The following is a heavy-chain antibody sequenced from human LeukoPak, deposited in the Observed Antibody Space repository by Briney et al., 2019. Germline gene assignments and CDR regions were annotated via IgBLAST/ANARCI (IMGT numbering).Heavy chain of an antibody. V-gene: IGHV3-23*01. Sequence: GGSLRLSCTASGFTFSSYAMSWVRQAPGKGLEWVSVISSSGGSTYYADSVKGRFTISRDNSKNSLYLQMNSLRAEDTAIYYCAKDHLGSGSYVLNFDYWGQGTLVTVSS. CDR1: GFTFSSYA. CDR3: AKDHLGSGSYVLNFDY. CDR2: ISSSGGST. J-gene: IGHJ4*02. D-gene: IGHD3-10*01.